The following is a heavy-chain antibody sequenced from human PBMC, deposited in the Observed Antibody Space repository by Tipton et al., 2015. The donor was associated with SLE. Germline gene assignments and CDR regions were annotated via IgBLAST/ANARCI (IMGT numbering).Heavy chain of an antibody. V-gene: IGHV1-18*01. CDR3: ARGYYFDY. CDR2: ISPYNGDT. Sequence: QVQLVQSGAELKKPGASLKLSCKASGYMFTSYGISWVRQAPGQGLEWMGWISPYNGDTNYAQKFQGRVTMTTDTPTSTAYMELRSLRSEDTAVYYCARGYYFDYWGQGTLVTVSS. CDR1: GYMFTSYG. J-gene: IGHJ4*02.